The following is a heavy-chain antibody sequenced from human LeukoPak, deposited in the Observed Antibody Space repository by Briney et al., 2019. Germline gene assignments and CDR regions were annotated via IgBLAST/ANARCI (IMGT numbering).Heavy chain of an antibody. D-gene: IGHD3-9*01. V-gene: IGHV1-69*01. Sequence: SVKVSCKASGGTFSSYAISWVRQAPGQGLEWMGGIIPIFGTANYAQKFQGRVTITADESTSTAYMELSSLRPEDTAVYYCARDRDILTGPFDYWGQGTLVTVSS. CDR1: GGTFSSYA. CDR3: ARDRDILTGPFDY. J-gene: IGHJ4*02. CDR2: IIPIFGTA.